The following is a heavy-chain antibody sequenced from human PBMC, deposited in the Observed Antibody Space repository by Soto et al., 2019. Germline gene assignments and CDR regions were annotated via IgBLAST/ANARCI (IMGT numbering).Heavy chain of an antibody. Sequence: EVQLVESGGGLFQPGGSLRLSCAASGFTFNNYWIHWVRQAPGKGLVWVSRIKYDATSTNYADSVKGRFSISRDNAKNTVFLPMSSLRGDDTAVYYCARGGLGSYYFDYWGQGTLVTVSS. D-gene: IGHD3-16*01. J-gene: IGHJ4*02. CDR2: IKYDATST. CDR3: ARGGLGSYYFDY. V-gene: IGHV3-74*01. CDR1: GFTFNNYW.